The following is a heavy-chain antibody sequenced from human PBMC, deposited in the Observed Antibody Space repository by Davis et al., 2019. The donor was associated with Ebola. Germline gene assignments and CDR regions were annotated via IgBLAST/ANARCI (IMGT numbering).Heavy chain of an antibody. CDR1: GNSFSSHW. J-gene: IGHJ3*02. Sequence: GESLKISCTDSGNSFSSHWIGWVRQMPGKGLEWMGIIYPGDSDTRYSPSFRGQVTISADKSIKTAFLQWSSLKASDTAMYYCASLRRTITGMDDGFDIWGQGTMVTVSS. CDR2: IYPGDSDT. D-gene: IGHD7-27*01. CDR3: ASLRRTITGMDDGFDI. V-gene: IGHV5-51*01.